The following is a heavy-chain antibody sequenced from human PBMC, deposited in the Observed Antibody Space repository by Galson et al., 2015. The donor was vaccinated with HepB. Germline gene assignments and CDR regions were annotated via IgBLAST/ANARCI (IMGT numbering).Heavy chain of an antibody. CDR3: ARPANIGDGYNRFDY. Sequence: QSGAEVKEPGESLKISCKGSGYSFNIYWIAWVRQMPGKGLEWMGIIYPGDSDTRYSPSFQGQVTISVDKSITTAYLQWTSLKASDTAMYYCARPANIGDGYNRFDYWGQGTLVTVST. CDR1: GYSFNIYW. D-gene: IGHD5-24*01. CDR2: IYPGDSDT. V-gene: IGHV5-51*03. J-gene: IGHJ4*02.